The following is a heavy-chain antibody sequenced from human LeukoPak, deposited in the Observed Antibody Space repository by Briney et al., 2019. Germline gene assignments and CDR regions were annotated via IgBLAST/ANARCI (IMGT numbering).Heavy chain of an antibody. D-gene: IGHD4-23*01. V-gene: IGHV1-69*05. Sequence: ASVEVSCKASGGTFSSYAISWVRQAPGQGLEWMGGIIPIFGTANYAQKFQGRVTITTDESTSTAYMELSSLRSEDTAVYYCARTDMTTVVNYFDYWGQGTLVTVSS. CDR2: IIPIFGTA. J-gene: IGHJ4*02. CDR1: GGTFSSYA. CDR3: ARTDMTTVVNYFDY.